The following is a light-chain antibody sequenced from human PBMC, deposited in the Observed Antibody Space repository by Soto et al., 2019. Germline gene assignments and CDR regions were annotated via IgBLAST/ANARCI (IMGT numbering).Light chain of an antibody. CDR3: QQYGNSPKT. CDR2: GAS. Sequence: IVMTQSPATLSVSPWERVSLSCRASQSVGSSLAWYQQKPGQAPRLLIFGASSRATGIPDRFSGSGSGTDFTLTITRLAREDFAVYYCQQYGNSPKTFGQGTNVDIK. CDR1: QSVGSS. V-gene: IGKV3-20*01. J-gene: IGKJ1*01.